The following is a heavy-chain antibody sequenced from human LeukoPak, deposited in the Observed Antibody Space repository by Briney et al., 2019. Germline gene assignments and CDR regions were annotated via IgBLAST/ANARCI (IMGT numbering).Heavy chain of an antibody. CDR2: ISGSGGST. D-gene: IGHD3-10*01. V-gene: IGHV3-23*01. CDR1: GFTFSSYA. J-gene: IGHJ4*02. CDR3: AKDKVRALWFGELYYFDY. Sequence: GGSLRLSCAASGFTFSSYAMSRVRQAPGKGLEWVSAISGSGGSTYYADSVKGRFTISRDNSKNTLYLQMNSLRAEDTAVYYCAKDKVRALWFGELYYFDYWGQGTLVTVSS.